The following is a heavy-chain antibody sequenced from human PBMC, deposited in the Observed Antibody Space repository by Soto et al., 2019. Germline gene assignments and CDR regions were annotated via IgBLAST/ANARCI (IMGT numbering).Heavy chain of an antibody. CDR1: GYTLTELS. CDR2: FDPEDGET. Sequence: ASVKVSCKVSGYTLTELSMHWVRQSPGKGLEWMGGFDPEDGETIYAQKFQGRVTMTEDTSTDTAYMELSSLRSEDTAVYYCATVPHSSGWKGGDYWGQGTRVTVSS. J-gene: IGHJ4*02. CDR3: ATVPHSSGWKGGDY. D-gene: IGHD6-19*01. V-gene: IGHV1-24*01.